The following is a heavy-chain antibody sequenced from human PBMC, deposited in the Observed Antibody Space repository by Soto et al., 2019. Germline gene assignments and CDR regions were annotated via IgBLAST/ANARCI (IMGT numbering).Heavy chain of an antibody. CDR1: FSYYW. CDR2: TNSDGSST. D-gene: IGHD5-18*01. Sequence: FSYYWMHWVRQAPGKGLVWVSRTNSDGSSTSYADSVKGRFTISRDNAKNTLYLQRNSLRAEDTALYYCTRGGGYSYFPLDYWGQGAMVSVSS. CDR3: TRGGGYSYFPLDY. V-gene: IGHV3-74*01. J-gene: IGHJ4*02.